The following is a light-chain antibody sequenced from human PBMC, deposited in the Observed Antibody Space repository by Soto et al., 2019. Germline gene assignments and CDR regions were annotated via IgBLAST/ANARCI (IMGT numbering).Light chain of an antibody. CDR3: FSDTSSGTMV. J-gene: IGLJ2*01. CDR1: SSDVGGYNY. CDR2: DVN. Sequence: QSALTQPASVSGSPGQSITISCTGTSSDVGGYNYVSWYQQHPGKAPKLMIFDVNNRPSGISNRFSGSKSGNTASLTISGLQAEDEADYYCFSDTSSGTMVFGGGTKLTVL. V-gene: IGLV2-14*03.